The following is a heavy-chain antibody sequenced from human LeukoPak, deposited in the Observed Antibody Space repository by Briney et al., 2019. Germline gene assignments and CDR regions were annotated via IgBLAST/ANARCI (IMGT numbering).Heavy chain of an antibody. Sequence: PSETLSLTCTVSGGSISSYYWSWIRQPPGKGLEWIGYIYYSGSTNYNPSLKSRVTISVDTSKNQFSLKLSSVTAADTAVYYCARGALIYYYDSSGPAGVWGQGTMVTVSS. V-gene: IGHV4-59*08. D-gene: IGHD3-22*01. CDR1: GGSISSYY. J-gene: IGHJ3*01. CDR3: ARGALIYYYDSSGPAGV. CDR2: IYYSGST.